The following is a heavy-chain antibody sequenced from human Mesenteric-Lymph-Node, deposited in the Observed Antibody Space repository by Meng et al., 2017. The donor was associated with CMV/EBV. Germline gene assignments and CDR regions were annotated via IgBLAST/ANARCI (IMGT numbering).Heavy chain of an antibody. J-gene: IGHJ4*02. CDR1: GFTFSSYS. CDR3: ARLYDFWSGRFDY. CDR2: ISSSSSYI. Sequence: GGSLRLSCAASGFTFSSYSMNWVRQAPGKGLEWVSSISSSSSYIYYADSVKGRFTISRDNAKNSLYLQMNSLRAEDTAVYYCARLYDFWSGRFDYWGQGTLVTVSS. V-gene: IGHV3-21*01. D-gene: IGHD3-3*01.